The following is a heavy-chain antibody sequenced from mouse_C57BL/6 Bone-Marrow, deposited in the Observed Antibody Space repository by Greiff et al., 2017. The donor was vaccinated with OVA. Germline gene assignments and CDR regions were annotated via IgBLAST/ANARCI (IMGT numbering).Heavy chain of an antibody. Sequence: EVMLVESEGGLVQPGSSMKLSCTASGFTFSDYYMAWVRQVPEKGLEWVANINYDGSSTYYLDSLKSRFIISRDNAKNILYLQMSSLKSEDTATYYCARGGLYDGYYNWFAYWGQGTLVTVSA. CDR2: INYDGSST. J-gene: IGHJ3*01. D-gene: IGHD2-3*01. V-gene: IGHV5-16*01. CDR3: ARGGLYDGYYNWFAY. CDR1: GFTFSDYY.